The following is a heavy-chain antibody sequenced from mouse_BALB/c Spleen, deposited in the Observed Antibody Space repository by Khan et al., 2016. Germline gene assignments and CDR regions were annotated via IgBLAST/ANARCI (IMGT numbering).Heavy chain of an antibody. J-gene: IGHJ1*01. V-gene: IGHV4-1*02. CDR3: ASTFWYFDV. Sequence: EVKLLESGGGLVQPGGSLKLSCAASGFDFSRYWMSWVRPAPGKGLEWIGDINPDSSTINYTPSLKDKFIISRDNAKNTLYLQMSKVRSEDTALYYCASTFWYFDVWGAGTTVTGSS. CDR2: INPDSSTI. CDR1: GFDFSRYW.